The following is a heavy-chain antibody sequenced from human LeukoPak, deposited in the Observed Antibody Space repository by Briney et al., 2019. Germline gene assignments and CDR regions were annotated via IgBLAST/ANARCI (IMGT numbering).Heavy chain of an antibody. CDR1: GYTLTELS. CDR2: FDPEDGET. CDR3: ATGALRELLWFDP. Sequence: ASVKVSCKVSGYTLTELSMHWVRQTPGKGLEWMGGFDPEDGETTYAQKFQGRVTMTEDTTTDTAYMELSSLRSEDTAVYYCATGALRELLWFDPWGQGTLVTVSS. V-gene: IGHV1-24*01. J-gene: IGHJ5*02. D-gene: IGHD1-26*01.